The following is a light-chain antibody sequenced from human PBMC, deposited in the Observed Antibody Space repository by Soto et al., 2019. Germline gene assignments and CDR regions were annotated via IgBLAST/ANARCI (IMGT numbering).Light chain of an antibody. V-gene: IGKV1-5*01. CDR1: QSISTY. J-gene: IGKJ2*01. CDR3: QQYNRYSYT. CDR2: HAS. Sequence: DIQMTQSPSTLSASVGDRVTITCRASQSISTYLAWYQQKPGKAPKLLIYHASNLESGVPSRFSGSGSGTEFTLTNSSLQPDDFATYYCQQYNRYSYTFGQGTKLEIK.